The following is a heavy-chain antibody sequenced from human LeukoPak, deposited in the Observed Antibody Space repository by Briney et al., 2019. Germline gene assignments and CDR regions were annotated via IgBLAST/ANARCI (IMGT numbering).Heavy chain of an antibody. Sequence: PGGSLRLSCAASGFTFSRYWMHWVRQAPGKGLVWVSRINGDRSDTSYADSVRGRFTISRDNAKNSLYLQMNSLRAEDTAVYYCARAVGNSGTDYWGQGTLVTVSS. CDR3: ARAVGNSGTDY. CDR2: INGDRSDT. CDR1: GFTFSRYW. J-gene: IGHJ4*02. V-gene: IGHV3-74*01. D-gene: IGHD4-23*01.